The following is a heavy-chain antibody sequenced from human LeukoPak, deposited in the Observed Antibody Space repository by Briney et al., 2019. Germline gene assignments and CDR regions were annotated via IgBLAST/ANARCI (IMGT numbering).Heavy chain of an antibody. D-gene: IGHD3-10*01. CDR3: AREAPYGSATHFDY. Sequence: GGSLRLSCAASGFTFSSYSMNWVRQAPGKGLEWVSSISGSSSYIYYADSVKGRFTISRDNAKNSLYLQMNSLRAEDTAVYYCAREAPYGSATHFDYWGQGTLVTVSS. CDR2: ISGSSSYI. V-gene: IGHV3-21*01. CDR1: GFTFSSYS. J-gene: IGHJ4*02.